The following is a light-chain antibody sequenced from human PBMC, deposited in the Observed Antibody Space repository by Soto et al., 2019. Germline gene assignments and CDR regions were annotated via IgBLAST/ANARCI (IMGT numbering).Light chain of an antibody. Sequence: EIVLTQSPDTLSLYPGERATLSCRASQSVSTYLAWYQQKPGQAPRLLIHGATTRATGIPARFSGSGSGTEFTLTISSLQSEDFAVYYCQQYNNWPRTFGQGTKVDI. CDR3: QQYNNWPRT. CDR2: GAT. J-gene: IGKJ1*01. CDR1: QSVSTY. V-gene: IGKV3-15*01.